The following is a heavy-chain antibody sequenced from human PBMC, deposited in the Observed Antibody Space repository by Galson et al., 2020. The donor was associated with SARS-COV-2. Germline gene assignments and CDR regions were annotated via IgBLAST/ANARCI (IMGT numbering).Heavy chain of an antibody. CDR2: IYSGGET. D-gene: IGHD2-21*02. Sequence: GGSLRLSCAASGFMVNYNYMSWVRQAPGKGLEWVSVIYSGGETYYADSVRGRFIISRDNSRNTVFLDINSLKADDTAVYYCARGLCGGDCYLYYGLDVWGQGTSVIVSS. CDR1: GFMVNYNY. V-gene: IGHV3-53*01. J-gene: IGHJ6*02. CDR3: ARGLCGGDCYLYYGLDV.